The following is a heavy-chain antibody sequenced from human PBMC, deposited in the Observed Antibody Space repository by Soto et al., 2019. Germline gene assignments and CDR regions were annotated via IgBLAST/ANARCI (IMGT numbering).Heavy chain of an antibody. CDR1: GFTFSRYA. J-gene: IGHJ4*02. V-gene: IGHV3-30-3*01. CDR2: ISYDGSNK. CDR3: ARSVVAAKIDY. Sequence: QVQLVESGGGVVQPGRSLRLSCAASGFTFSRYAMHWVRQAPGKGLEWVAVISYDGSNKYYADSVKGRFTISRDNSKNTLYLQMNSLRAEDTAVYYCARSVVAAKIDYWGQGTLVTVSS. D-gene: IGHD2-15*01.